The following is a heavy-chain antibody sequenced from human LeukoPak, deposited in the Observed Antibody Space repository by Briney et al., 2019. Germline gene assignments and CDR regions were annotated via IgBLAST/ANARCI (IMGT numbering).Heavy chain of an antibody. Sequence: PSETLSLTCTVSGGSISSYYWSWIRQPPGKGLEWIGYIYYSGSTNYNPSLKSRVTISVDTSKNQFSLELSSVTAADTAVYYCARVRYCSGGSCYPDIIDAFDIWGQGTMVTVSS. CDR2: IYYSGST. J-gene: IGHJ3*02. D-gene: IGHD2-15*01. V-gene: IGHV4-59*01. CDR3: ARVRYCSGGSCYPDIIDAFDI. CDR1: GGSISSYY.